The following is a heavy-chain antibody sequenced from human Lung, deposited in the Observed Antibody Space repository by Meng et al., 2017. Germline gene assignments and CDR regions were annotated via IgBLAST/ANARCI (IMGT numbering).Heavy chain of an antibody. CDR3: TWDDKAVSDY. Sequence: EGHLVESWGGLVKPGGSLRLSWAASGFYFNNAWMSWVRQAPGKGLEWVGRIKSNTDGGTAEYAAPVTGRFTISRDDSKSTLYLQMSGLRIDDTGVYYCTWDDKAVSDYWGQGTLVTVSS. V-gene: IGHV3-15*01. CDR2: IKSNTDGGTA. CDR1: GFYFNNAW. J-gene: IGHJ4*02. D-gene: IGHD1-26*01.